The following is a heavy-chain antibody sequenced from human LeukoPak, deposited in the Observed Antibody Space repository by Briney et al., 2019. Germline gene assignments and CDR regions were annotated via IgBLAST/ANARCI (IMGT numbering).Heavy chain of an antibody. D-gene: IGHD1-1*01. CDR2: INAGNGNT. J-gene: IGHJ4*02. V-gene: IGHV1-3*01. Sequence: ASVKVSCKASGYPFTSYTMHWVRQAPGQRLEWMGWINAGNGNTKSSQKFQGRVTIARDTSANTAYMELSGLRSEDTAIYYCARSSNFDLNFDYWGQGTLVTVSS. CDR1: GYPFTSYT. CDR3: ARSSNFDLNFDY.